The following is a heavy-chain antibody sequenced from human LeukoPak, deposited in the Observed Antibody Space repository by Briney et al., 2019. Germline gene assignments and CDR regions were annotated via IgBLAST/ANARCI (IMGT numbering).Heavy chain of an antibody. Sequence: SETLSLTCAVYGGSFSGYYWSWIRQPPGKGLEWIGEINHSGSTNYNPSLKSRVTISVDKSKNQFSLKLSSVTAADTAVYYCARGGSPFCISPSCQGAFDSWGQGTLVTVSS. V-gene: IGHV4-34*01. D-gene: IGHD2-2*01. CDR1: GGSFSGYY. CDR2: INHSGST. CDR3: ARGGSPFCISPSCQGAFDS. J-gene: IGHJ4*02.